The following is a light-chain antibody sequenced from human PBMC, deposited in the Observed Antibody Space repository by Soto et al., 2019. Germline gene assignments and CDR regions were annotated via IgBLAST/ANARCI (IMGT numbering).Light chain of an antibody. CDR2: EAS. J-gene: IGKJ1*01. CDR1: QSISTW. Sequence: DIQMTQSPSTLSASVGDRVTITCRASQSISTWLAWYQQKPGKAPKLLNYEASSLESGVPSRFSDSGSGTEFTLAMSRLQAGNFATYYFEQYYSYSWTFGQGTKVEIK. CDR3: EQYYSYSWT. V-gene: IGKV1-5*03.